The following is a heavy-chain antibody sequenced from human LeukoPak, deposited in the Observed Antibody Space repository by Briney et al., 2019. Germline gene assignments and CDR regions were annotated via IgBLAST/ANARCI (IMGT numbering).Heavy chain of an antibody. J-gene: IGHJ4*02. Sequence: SETLSLTCAVYGGSFSSCYWSWIRQPPGKGLEWIGEINHSGTTNYNPSLKSRVTISVDTSKNQLSLRLSSVTAADTAVYYCACVDTAMVHTDYWGQGTLVTVSS. V-gene: IGHV4-34*01. D-gene: IGHD5-18*01. CDR1: GGSFSSCY. CDR2: INHSGTT. CDR3: ACVDTAMVHTDY.